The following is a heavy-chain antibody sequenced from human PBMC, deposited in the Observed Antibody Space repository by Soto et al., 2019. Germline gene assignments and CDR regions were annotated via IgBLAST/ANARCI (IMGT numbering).Heavy chain of an antibody. D-gene: IGHD3-22*01. CDR1: GGSISSGGYY. J-gene: IGHJ5*02. CDR2: IYYSGST. CDR3: AIRSGYADWFDP. Sequence: QVQLQESGPGLVKPSQTLSLTCTVSGGSISSGGYYWSWIRQHPGKGLEWIGYIYYSGSTYYNPSLKSHVTISVATSKNQFALKLRSVTAADTAVYYCAIRSGYADWFDPWGQGTLVTVSS. V-gene: IGHV4-31*01.